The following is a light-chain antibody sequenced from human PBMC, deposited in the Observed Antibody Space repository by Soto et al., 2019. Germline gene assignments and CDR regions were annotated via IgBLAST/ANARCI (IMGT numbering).Light chain of an antibody. J-gene: IGKJ1*01. CDR1: QNINTW. CDR2: KAS. CDR3: QQCNGYSRS. V-gene: IGKV1-5*03. Sequence: DIQMTRSPSTLSAAVGDRVIITCRASQNINTWLAWYQQKPGKAPKLLIYKASNLETGVPSRFSGSGSGAEFTLTISGLQPDDFGTYYCQQCNGYSRSFGQGTKVEIK.